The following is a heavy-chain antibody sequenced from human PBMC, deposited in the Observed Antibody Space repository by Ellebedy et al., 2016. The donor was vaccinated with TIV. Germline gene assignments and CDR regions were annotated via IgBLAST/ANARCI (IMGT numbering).Heavy chain of an antibody. CDR3: ARDPDAFGDQYFDL. CDR2: IKSDGTGI. V-gene: IGHV3-74*01. Sequence: GESLKISCAASGFTFSRYWMHWVRQAPGKGLVWVSRIKSDGTGISYADSVKGRFTISRDNSKNTLDLQMNNLRTEDTAVYYCARDPDAFGDQYFDLWGQGTLVIVSS. CDR1: GFTFSRYW. D-gene: IGHD3-10*01. J-gene: IGHJ5*01.